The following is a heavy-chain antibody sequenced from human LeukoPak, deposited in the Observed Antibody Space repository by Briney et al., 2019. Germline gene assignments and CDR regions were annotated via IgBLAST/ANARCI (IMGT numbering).Heavy chain of an antibody. Sequence: GGSLRLSCAASGFTFSSYAMSWVRQAPGKGLEWVSAISGSGGSTYYADSVKGRFTISRDNSKNTLYLQMNGLRAEDTAVYYCAKDQSIAAAGYWFDPWGQGTLVTVSS. CDR1: GFTFSSYA. CDR2: ISGSGGST. D-gene: IGHD6-13*01. V-gene: IGHV3-23*01. J-gene: IGHJ5*02. CDR3: AKDQSIAAAGYWFDP.